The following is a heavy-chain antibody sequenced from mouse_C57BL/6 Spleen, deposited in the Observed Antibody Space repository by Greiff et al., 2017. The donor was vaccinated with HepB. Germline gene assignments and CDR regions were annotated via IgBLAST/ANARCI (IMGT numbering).Heavy chain of an antibody. CDR3: TTPSIYYGSSGDY. CDR1: GFNIKDDY. D-gene: IGHD1-1*01. V-gene: IGHV14-4*01. J-gene: IGHJ2*01. CDR2: IDPENGDT. Sequence: DVHLVESGAELVRPGASVKLSCTASGFNIKDDYMHWVKQRPEQGLEWIGWIDPENGDTEYASKFQGKATITADTSSNTAYLQLSSLTSEDTAVYYCTTPSIYYGSSGDYWGQGTTLTVSS.